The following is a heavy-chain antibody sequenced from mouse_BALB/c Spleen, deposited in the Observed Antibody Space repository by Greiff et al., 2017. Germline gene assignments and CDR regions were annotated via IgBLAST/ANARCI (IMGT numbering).Heavy chain of an antibody. CDR1: GFNIKDYY. Sequence: VQLQQSGAELVRSGASVKLSCTASGFNIKDYYMHWVKQRPEQGLEWIGWIDPENGDTEYAPKFQGKATMTADTSSNTAYLQLSSLTSEDSAVYYCARRAMITTGYFDVWGAGTTVTVSS. CDR2: IDPENGDT. V-gene: IGHV14-4*02. D-gene: IGHD2-4*01. J-gene: IGHJ1*01. CDR3: ARRAMITTGYFDV.